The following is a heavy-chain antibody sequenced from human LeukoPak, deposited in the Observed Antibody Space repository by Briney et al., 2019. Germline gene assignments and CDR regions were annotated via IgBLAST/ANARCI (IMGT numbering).Heavy chain of an antibody. CDR1: GYSFTNYW. Sequence: GESLKISCKGSGYSFTNYWIGWVRQMPGKGLEWMGTIYPGDSDTRYSPSFQGQVTISADKSISTAYLQWSSLKASDTAMYYCASAFEYSSSYDAFDIWGQGTMVTVSS. V-gene: IGHV5-51*01. D-gene: IGHD6-6*01. J-gene: IGHJ3*02. CDR2: IYPGDSDT. CDR3: ASAFEYSSSYDAFDI.